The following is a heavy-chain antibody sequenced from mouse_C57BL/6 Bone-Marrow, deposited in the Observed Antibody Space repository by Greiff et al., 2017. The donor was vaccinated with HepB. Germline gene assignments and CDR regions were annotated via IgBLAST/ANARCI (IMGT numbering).Heavy chain of an antibody. V-gene: IGHV5-16*01. CDR2: INYDGSST. J-gene: IGHJ4*01. CDR1: GFTFSDYY. Sequence: EVQWVESEGGLVQPGSSMKLSCTASGFTFSDYYMAWVRQVPEKGLEWVANINYDGSSTYYLDSLKSRFIISRDNAKNILYLQMSSLKSEDTATYYCARGAYYSNPYAMDYWGQGTSVTVSS. CDR3: ARGAYYSNPYAMDY. D-gene: IGHD2-5*01.